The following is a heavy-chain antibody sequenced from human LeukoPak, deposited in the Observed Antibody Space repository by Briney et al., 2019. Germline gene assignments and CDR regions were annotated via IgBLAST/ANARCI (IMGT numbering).Heavy chain of an antibody. V-gene: IGHV4-59*01. J-gene: IGHJ4*02. D-gene: IGHD3-16*01. CDR2: IYYSGST. CDR3: ARSRRGLPPPNFDY. CDR1: GGSISSYY. Sequence: SETLSLTCTVSGGSISSYYWSWIRQPPGKGLEWIGYIYYSGSTNYNPSLKSRVTISVDTSKNQFSLKLSSVTAADTAVYYCARSRRGLPPPNFDYWGQGTLVTASS.